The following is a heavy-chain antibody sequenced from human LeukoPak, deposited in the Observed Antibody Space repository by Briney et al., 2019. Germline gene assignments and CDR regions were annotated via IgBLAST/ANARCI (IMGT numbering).Heavy chain of an antibody. V-gene: IGHV3-30*18. CDR3: ANLAVDAFDI. D-gene: IGHD6-19*01. CDR2: ISYDGSNK. Sequence: PGGSLRLSCAASGFTFSSYGMHWVRQAPGKGLEWVAVISYDGSNKYYADSVKGRFTISRDNSKNTLYLQMNSLRAEDTAVYYCANLAVDAFDIWGQGTMDTVSS. J-gene: IGHJ3*02. CDR1: GFTFSSYG.